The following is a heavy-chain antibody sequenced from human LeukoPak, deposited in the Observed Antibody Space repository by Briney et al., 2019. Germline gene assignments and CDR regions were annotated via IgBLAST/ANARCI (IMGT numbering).Heavy chain of an antibody. Sequence: GGSLRLSCAASGFSFNNYAMTWVRQAPGKGLEWVAAISGSGGTTYYADSVKGRFTISRDNSKNTLYLQMSNLRAEDTAIYYCARVGSRYCSGANCYDGFWGQGTLVSVSS. J-gene: IGHJ4*02. CDR3: ARVGSRYCSGANCYDGF. CDR2: ISGSGGTT. CDR1: GFSFNNYA. V-gene: IGHV3-23*01. D-gene: IGHD2-15*01.